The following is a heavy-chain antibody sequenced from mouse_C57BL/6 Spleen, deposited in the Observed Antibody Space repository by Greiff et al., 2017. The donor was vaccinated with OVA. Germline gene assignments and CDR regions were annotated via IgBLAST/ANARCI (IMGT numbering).Heavy chain of an antibody. CDR3: ARDYGSSSFAY. D-gene: IGHD1-1*01. Sequence: QVQLQQPGAELVKPGASVKLSCKTSGYPFTSYWMHWVKQRPGQGLEWIGMIHPNSGSTNYNEKFKSKATLTVDKSSSTAYMQLSSLTSEDSAVYYCARDYGSSSFAYCGQGTLFTVSA. V-gene: IGHV1-64*01. CDR2: IHPNSGST. CDR1: GYPFTSYW. J-gene: IGHJ3*01.